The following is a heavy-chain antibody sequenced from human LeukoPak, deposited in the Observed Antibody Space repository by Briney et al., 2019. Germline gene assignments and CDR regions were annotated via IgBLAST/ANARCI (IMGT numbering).Heavy chain of an antibody. D-gene: IGHD1-26*01. CDR1: GFSVSSNY. Sequence: PGGSLRLSCAASGFSVSSNYMSWVRQAPGKGLEWVSLIYSGGTTYYADSVKGRFTISRDNSKNTLYLQMNSLRAEDTALYYCAKHSGSYFIYYVDSWGQGTLVTVSS. CDR3: AKHSGSYFIYYVDS. J-gene: IGHJ4*02. CDR2: IYSGGTT. V-gene: IGHV3-53*01.